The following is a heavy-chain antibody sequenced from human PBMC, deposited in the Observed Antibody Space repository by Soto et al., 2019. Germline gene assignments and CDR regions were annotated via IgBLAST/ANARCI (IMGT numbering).Heavy chain of an antibody. Sequence: QVRLQESGPGLVKPSETLSLTCTVSGGSISSYYWSWIRQPPGKGLEWIGNMYNTGSTIYNPSLKSRVTISVDTSKNQFSLKLTSVTAADTAVYYCARDLWGYCGADCYPLDVWGQGTTVTVSS. CDR1: GGSISSYY. V-gene: IGHV4-59*01. CDR3: ARDLWGYCGADCYPLDV. CDR2: MYNTGST. D-gene: IGHD2-21*02. J-gene: IGHJ6*02.